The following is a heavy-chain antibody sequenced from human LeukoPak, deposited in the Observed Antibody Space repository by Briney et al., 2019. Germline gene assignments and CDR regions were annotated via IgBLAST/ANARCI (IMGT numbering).Heavy chain of an antibody. D-gene: IGHD2-15*01. CDR1: GGTFTSYA. J-gene: IGHJ5*02. CDR3: GKVESAYCSGVNCYFTWLDT. Sequence: SVKVSCKASGGTFTSYAISWVRQAPGQGLEWMGGIIPIFATTNYAQTFQDRVTITADGPPSTVYLELTSLRSEDTAVYYCGKVESAYCSGVNCYFTWLDTWGQGTLVTVSS. V-gene: IGHV1-69*01. CDR2: IIPIFATT.